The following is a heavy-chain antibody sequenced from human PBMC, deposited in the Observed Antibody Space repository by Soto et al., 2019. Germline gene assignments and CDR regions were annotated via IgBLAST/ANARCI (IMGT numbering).Heavy chain of an antibody. Sequence: QVQLVESGGGLVTPGGSLRLSCAASGFTFSDYYMSWIRQAPGKGLEWVSYISSDGTTIYYAGSVGGRFTVSRDNAKNSLYLQMNSLRAEDTAIYYCARDLQGLLPFAPYWGQGTLVTVSS. D-gene: IGHD3-3*01. CDR2: ISSDGTTI. J-gene: IGHJ4*02. CDR1: GFTFSDYY. V-gene: IGHV3-11*01. CDR3: ARDLQGLLPFAPY.